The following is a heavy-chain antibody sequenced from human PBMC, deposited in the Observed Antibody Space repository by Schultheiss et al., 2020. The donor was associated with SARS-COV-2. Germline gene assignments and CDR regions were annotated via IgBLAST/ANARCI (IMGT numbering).Heavy chain of an antibody. CDR2: INHSGST. V-gene: IGHV4-39*07. Sequence: GSLRLSCTVSGGSISSGGYYWSWIRQPPGKGLEWIGEINHSGSTNYNPSLKSRVTISVDTSKNQFSLKLSSVTAADTAVYYCARSGAKRAFDIWGQGTMVTVSS. CDR3: ARSGAKRAFDI. J-gene: IGHJ3*02. CDR1: GGSISSGGYY. D-gene: IGHD1-26*01.